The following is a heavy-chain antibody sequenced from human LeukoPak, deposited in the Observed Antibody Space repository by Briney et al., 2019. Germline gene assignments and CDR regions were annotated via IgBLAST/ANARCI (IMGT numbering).Heavy chain of an antibody. CDR2: ISSDGSIT. V-gene: IGHV3-74*01. Sequence: GGSLRLSCAASGFTFSTYWMHWVRHAPWKGLVWVSRISSDGSITSYADSVKGRFTISRDNAKNTPYLQMNSLRAEDTAVYYCARHLNYYFDYWGQGTLVTVSS. J-gene: IGHJ4*02. CDR1: GFTFSTYW. D-gene: IGHD3-10*01. CDR3: ARHLNYYFDY.